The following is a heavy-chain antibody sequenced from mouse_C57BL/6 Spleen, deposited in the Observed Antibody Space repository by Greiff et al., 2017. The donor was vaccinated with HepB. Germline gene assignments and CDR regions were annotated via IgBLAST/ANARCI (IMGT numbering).Heavy chain of an antibody. CDR3: ARELRLQDYAMDY. J-gene: IGHJ4*01. V-gene: IGHV1-80*01. CDR1: GYAFSSYW. Sequence: VQLQQSGAELVKPGASVKISCKASGYAFSSYWMNWVKQRPGKGLEWIGQIYPGDGDTNYNGKFKGKATLTADKSSSTSYMQLSSLTSEDSAVYYWARELRLQDYAMDYGGQGTSVTVSS. CDR2: IYPGDGDT. D-gene: IGHD3-2*02.